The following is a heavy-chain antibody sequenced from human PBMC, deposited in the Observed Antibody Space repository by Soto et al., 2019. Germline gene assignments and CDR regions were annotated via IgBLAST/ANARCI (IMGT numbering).Heavy chain of an antibody. J-gene: IGHJ4*02. CDR2: IYYSGST. Sequence: PSETLSLTCTVSGGSISSYYWSWVRQPPGKGLEWIGYIYYSGSTNYNPSLKSRVTISVDTSKNQFSLKLSSVTAADTAVYYCALLGDYDSSGYYGFDYWGQGTLVTVSS. V-gene: IGHV4-59*01. CDR1: GGSISSYY. D-gene: IGHD3-22*01. CDR3: ALLGDYDSSGYYGFDY.